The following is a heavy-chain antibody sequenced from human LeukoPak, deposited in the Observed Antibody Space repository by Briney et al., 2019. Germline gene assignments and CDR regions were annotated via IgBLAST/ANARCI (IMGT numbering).Heavy chain of an antibody. CDR3: ARGFYYDSSGYPH. V-gene: IGHV1-2*02. D-gene: IGHD3-22*01. J-gene: IGHJ4*02. CDR2: INPNSGGT. CDR1: GYTFTGYY. Sequence: ASVKASCKASGYTFTGYYMHWVRQAPGQGLEWMGWINPNSGGTNYAQKFQGRVTMTRDTSISTAYMELSRLRSDDTAVYYCARGFYYDSSGYPHWGQGTLVTVSS.